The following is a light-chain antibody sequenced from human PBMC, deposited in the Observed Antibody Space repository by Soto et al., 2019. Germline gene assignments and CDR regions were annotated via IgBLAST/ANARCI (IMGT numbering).Light chain of an antibody. CDR2: ASS. CDR3: QRYGLSPPFS. Sequence: EIVLTQSPGTLSLSPGERASLSCRTSQSLSSSYVAWYQQKIGQAPRLLIYASSTKATGIPDRFRGSGSGTYFNLTIARLEREDFTVYYCQRYGLSPPFSFGPGTKVEIK. J-gene: IGKJ3*01. CDR1: QSLSSSY. V-gene: IGKV3-20*01.